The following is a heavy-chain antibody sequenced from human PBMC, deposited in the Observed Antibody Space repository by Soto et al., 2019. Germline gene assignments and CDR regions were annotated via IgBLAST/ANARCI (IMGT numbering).Heavy chain of an antibody. CDR3: GRTEEGYCSGASCPHYDYHGIDV. J-gene: IGHJ6*02. CDR1: GGSISSGGYY. V-gene: IGHV4-31*03. CDR2: IYYSGST. Sequence: PSETLSLTCTVSGGSISSGGYYWSWIRQHLGKGLEWIGYIYYSGSTYYNPSLKSRVTISVDTSKNQFSLKLSSVTAADTAVYYWGRTEEGYCSGASCPHYDYHGIDVWGQGTTVTVSS. D-gene: IGHD2-15*01.